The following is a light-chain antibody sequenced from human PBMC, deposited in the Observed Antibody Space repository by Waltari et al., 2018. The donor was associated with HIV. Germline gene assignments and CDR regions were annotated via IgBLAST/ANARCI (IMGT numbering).Light chain of an antibody. CDR1: QSISTW. CDR3: QQYSSYRT. J-gene: IGKJ1*01. V-gene: IGKV1-5*03. CDR2: KAS. Sequence: DIQMTQSPSTLSASVGDRVTITCRASQSISTWLAWYQQKPGKAPKLLIYKASILQNGVPSRFSGSGSGTEFTLTISSLQPDDFGNYYCQQYSSYRTFGQGTRVEIK.